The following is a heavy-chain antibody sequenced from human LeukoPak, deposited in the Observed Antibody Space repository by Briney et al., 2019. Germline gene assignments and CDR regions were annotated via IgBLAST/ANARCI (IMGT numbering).Heavy chain of an antibody. CDR1: GYTFTNYG. V-gene: IGHV1-18*01. D-gene: IGHD3-22*01. J-gene: IGHJ4*02. Sequence: ASVKVSCKASGYTFTNYGIFWVRQAPGQGLEWMGWISAYSGNANYAQKLQGRVTMTTETSTSTAYMELESLRSDDTAVYYCAISQGSYYDTSGYLGGDYWGQGTLVTVSS. CDR3: AISQGSYYDTSGYLGGDY. CDR2: ISAYSGNA.